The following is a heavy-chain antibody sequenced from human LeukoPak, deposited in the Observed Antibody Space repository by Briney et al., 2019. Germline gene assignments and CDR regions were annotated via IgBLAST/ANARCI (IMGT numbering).Heavy chain of an antibody. CDR2: INQDGGQI. CDR1: GFIFSTYW. D-gene: IGHD6-13*01. Sequence: GGSLRLSCAASGFIFSTYWMTWVRQAPGKGLEWVSNINQDGGQIYYVDSVKGRFPISRDNARKDLYLQMNSLRDEDTAVYCCALIAAAANFDYWGQGTLVTVSS. V-gene: IGHV3-7*01. J-gene: IGHJ4*02. CDR3: ALIAAAANFDY.